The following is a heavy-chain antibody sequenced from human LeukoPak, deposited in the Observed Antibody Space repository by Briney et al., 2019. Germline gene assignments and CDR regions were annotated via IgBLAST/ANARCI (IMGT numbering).Heavy chain of an antibody. CDR1: GYTLTELS. Sequence: GASVKVSCKVSGYTLTELSMHWVRQAPGQGPEWMGWVNLNSGGTQYMQKFQGRVTMTRDTSISTAYMELTSLTSDDTAMYFCARVALAGSRIHLLDNWGQGTLVTVSS. CDR2: VNLNSGGT. D-gene: IGHD5-18*01. V-gene: IGHV1-2*02. J-gene: IGHJ4*02. CDR3: ARVALAGSRIHLLDN.